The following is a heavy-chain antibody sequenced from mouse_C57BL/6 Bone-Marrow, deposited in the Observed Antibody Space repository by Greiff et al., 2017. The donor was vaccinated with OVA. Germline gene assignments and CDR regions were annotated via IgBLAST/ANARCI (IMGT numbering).Heavy chain of an antibody. D-gene: IGHD1-1*01. J-gene: IGHJ1*03. CDR2: IDPENGDT. Sequence: VQLQQSGAELVRPGASVKLSCTASGFNITDDYMHWVKQRPEQGLEWIGWIDPENGDTEYASKFQGKATITADTSSNTAYLQLSSLTSEDTAVYYGTLIYYYGSSWYFDVWGTGTTVTVSS. CDR3: TLIYYYGSSWYFDV. V-gene: IGHV14-4*01. CDR1: GFNITDDY.